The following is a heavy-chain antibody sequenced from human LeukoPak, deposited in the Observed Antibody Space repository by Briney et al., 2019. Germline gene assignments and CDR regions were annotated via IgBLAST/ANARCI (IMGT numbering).Heavy chain of an antibody. Sequence: GGSLRLSCAASGFTFSNYDMQWVRQTIGKGLEWVSAIGVAGDTHYADSVKGRFTVSREDAKNSLYLQMNSLRAGDTAVYYCARDPSGRGMDVGGQGTTVTVSS. CDR3: ARDPSGRGMDV. J-gene: IGHJ6*02. CDR1: GFTFSNYD. V-gene: IGHV3-13*01. CDR2: IGVAGDT. D-gene: IGHD6-19*01.